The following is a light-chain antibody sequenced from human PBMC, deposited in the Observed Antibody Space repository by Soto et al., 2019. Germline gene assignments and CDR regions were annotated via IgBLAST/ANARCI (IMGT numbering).Light chain of an antibody. J-gene: IGKJ1*01. CDR2: KAS. V-gene: IGKV1-5*03. CDR1: QSISSW. Sequence: DIQMTQSPSTLSASVGDRVTITCRASQSISSWLAWYQQKPGKAPKVLIYKASSLESGVPSRFSGSGAGTEFTLTISSLQPDDFATYYCQQYYTYSRTFGKGTKVEIK. CDR3: QQYYTYSRT.